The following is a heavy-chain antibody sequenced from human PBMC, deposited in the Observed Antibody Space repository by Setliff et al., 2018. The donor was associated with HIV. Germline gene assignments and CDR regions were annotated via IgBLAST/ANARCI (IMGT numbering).Heavy chain of an antibody. CDR1: GGSFSDNY. D-gene: IGHD3-3*01. CDR3: ARGGGFWSGQLDF. Sequence: PSETLSLTCAVYGGSFSDNYWSWIRQAPGKGLEWIGENNHRGVSNFNPSLRSRVTIPVDTPRKQFSLMLRSVTAADTAVYYCARGGGFWSGQLDFWAQGTLVTVSS. V-gene: IGHV4-34*01. J-gene: IGHJ4*02. CDR2: NNHRGVS.